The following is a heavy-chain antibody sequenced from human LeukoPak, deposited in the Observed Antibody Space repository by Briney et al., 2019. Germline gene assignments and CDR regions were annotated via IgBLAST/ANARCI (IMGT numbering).Heavy chain of an antibody. CDR1: GFTFSSDA. D-gene: IGHD6-19*01. V-gene: IGHV3-21*01. CDR3: ARVSSSGWYNQVDYFDY. Sequence: GGSLRLSCAASGFTFSSDAMRWVRQAPGEGLEWVSAISSSSSYIYYADSVKGRFTISRDNAKNSLYLQMNSLRAEDTAVYYCARVSSSGWYNQVDYFDYWGQGTLVTVSS. CDR2: ISSSSSYI. J-gene: IGHJ4*02.